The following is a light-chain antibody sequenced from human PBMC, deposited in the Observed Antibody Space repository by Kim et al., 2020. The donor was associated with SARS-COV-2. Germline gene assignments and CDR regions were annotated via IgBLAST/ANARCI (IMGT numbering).Light chain of an antibody. CDR2: LAS. CDR1: QSLLYTNGKKY. V-gene: IGKV2-28*01. CDR3: MQALQTPYS. J-gene: IGKJ2*03. Sequence: DIVMTQSPLSLPVTPGEPASISCRSSQSLLYTNGKKYLDWYLQKPGQSPQLLIYLASNGASGVPDRISGSGSDTDFTLKINRVEAEDVGVYYCMQALQTPYSFCQGTKLEI.